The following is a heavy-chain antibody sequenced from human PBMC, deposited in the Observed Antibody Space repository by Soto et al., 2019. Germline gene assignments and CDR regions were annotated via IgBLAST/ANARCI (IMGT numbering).Heavy chain of an antibody. J-gene: IGHJ6*02. Sequence: EVQLVESGGGLVQPGGSLRLSCAASGFTVSSNYMSWVRQAPGKGLEWVSVIYSGGSTYYADSVKGRFTISRDNTKNTLYLQMNSLRAEDAAVYYCARDAGEPDGMDVWGQGTTVTVSS. D-gene: IGHD4-17*01. CDR3: ARDAGEPDGMDV. CDR1: GFTVSSNY. V-gene: IGHV3-66*01. CDR2: IYSGGST.